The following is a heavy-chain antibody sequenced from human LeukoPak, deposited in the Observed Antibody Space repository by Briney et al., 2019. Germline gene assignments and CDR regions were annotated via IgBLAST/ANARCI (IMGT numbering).Heavy chain of an antibody. J-gene: IGHJ4*02. D-gene: IGHD4-17*01. CDR1: GFTFDDYG. CDR3: ARDNYGDWEGYFDY. CDR2: INWNGGST. V-gene: IGHV3-20*04. Sequence: PGGSLRLSCAASGFTFDDYGMSWVRQAPGKGLEWVSGINWNGGSTGYADSVKGRFTISRDNAKNSLYLQMNSLRAEDTALYYCARDNYGDWEGYFDYWGQGTLVTVSS.